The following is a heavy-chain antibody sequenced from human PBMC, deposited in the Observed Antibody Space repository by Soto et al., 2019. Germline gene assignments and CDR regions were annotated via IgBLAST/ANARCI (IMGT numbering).Heavy chain of an antibody. CDR2: ISYDGSNK. CDR3: VGGKYYFDY. D-gene: IGHD3-10*01. CDR1: GFPFTTYG. J-gene: IGHJ4*02. V-gene: IGHV3-30*03. Sequence: QVQLVESGGGVVQPGRSLRLSCAASGFPFTTYGMHWVREGPGKGLEWVAVISYDGSNKYYADSVKGRFTISRDNSKNTLYLQMNSLRPEDKALYYCVGGKYYFDYRGQGTLVTVSS.